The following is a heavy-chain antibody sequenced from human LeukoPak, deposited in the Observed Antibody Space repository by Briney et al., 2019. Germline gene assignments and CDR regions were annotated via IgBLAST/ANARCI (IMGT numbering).Heavy chain of an antibody. CDR1: GFDFSTYW. Sequence: GGSLRLSCVASGFDFSTYWMSWVRQAPGKGLEWVGKIKEDGSEKYYVDSVKGRFTISRDNAKSSLYLQMNSLRADDTAVYYCAREYAFTPVWGQGTLVTVSS. CDR2: IKEDGSEK. CDR3: AREYAFTPV. D-gene: IGHD2-15*01. J-gene: IGHJ4*02. V-gene: IGHV3-7*01.